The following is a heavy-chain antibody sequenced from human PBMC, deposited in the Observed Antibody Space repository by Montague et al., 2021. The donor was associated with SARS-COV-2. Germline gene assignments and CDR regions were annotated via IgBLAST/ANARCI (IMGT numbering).Heavy chain of an antibody. V-gene: IGHV4-4*07. D-gene: IGHD3-16*02. CDR2: IYTSGST. Sequence: SETLSLTCTVSGGSISSYYWSWIRLPAGKGLEWIGRIYTSGSTNYNPSLTIQVTISVATSKNQFSLKLSSVTAADTAVYYCASDLIVYDYVGGSYRPYGMDVWGQGTTVTVSS. J-gene: IGHJ6*02. CDR3: ASDLIVYDYVGGSYRPYGMDV. CDR1: GGSISSYY.